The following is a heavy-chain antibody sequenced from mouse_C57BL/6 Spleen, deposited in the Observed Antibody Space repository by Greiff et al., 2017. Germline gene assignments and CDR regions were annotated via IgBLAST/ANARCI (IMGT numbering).Heavy chain of an antibody. V-gene: IGHV5-4*01. J-gene: IGHJ1*03. CDR2: ISDGGSYT. Sequence: EVNVVESGGGLVKPGGSLKLSCAASGFTFSSYAMSWVRQTPEKRLEWVATISDGGSYTYYPDNVKGRFTISRDNAKNNLYMQMSHLKSEDTAMYYCARDGVYDGYYEYFDVWGTGTTVTVSS. CDR1: GFTFSSYA. D-gene: IGHD2-3*01. CDR3: ARDGVYDGYYEYFDV.